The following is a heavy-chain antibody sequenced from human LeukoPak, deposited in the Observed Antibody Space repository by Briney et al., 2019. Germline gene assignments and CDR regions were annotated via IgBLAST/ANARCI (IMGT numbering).Heavy chain of an antibody. Sequence: ASVKVSCKASGYTFTSYYINWVRQAPGQGLEWMGRINPNSGGTNYEQKVQGRVTMTRDTSISTAYMELSRLRSDDTAVYYCARDLMVVTRGLSAEYFQHWGQGTLVTVSS. CDR3: ARDLMVVTRGLSAEYFQH. D-gene: IGHD4-23*01. CDR1: GYTFTSYY. CDR2: INPNSGGT. J-gene: IGHJ1*01. V-gene: IGHV1-2*06.